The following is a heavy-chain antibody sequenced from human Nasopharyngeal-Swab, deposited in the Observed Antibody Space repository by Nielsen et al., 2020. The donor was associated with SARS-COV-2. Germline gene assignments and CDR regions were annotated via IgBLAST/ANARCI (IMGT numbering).Heavy chain of an antibody. J-gene: IGHJ6*03. V-gene: IGHV3-48*01. CDR2: ISSSSVTI. CDR3: ARGGSPGNYFYYMDV. Sequence: VRQAPGKGLEWISYISSSSVTIFYADSVKGRFTISRDNPQNTLYLQMNSLRGEDTALFYCARGGSPGNYFYYMDVWGKGTTVTVSS. D-gene: IGHD3-10*01.